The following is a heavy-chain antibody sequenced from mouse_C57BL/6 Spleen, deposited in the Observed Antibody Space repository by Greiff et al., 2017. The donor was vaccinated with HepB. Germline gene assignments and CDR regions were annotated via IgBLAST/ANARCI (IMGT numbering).Heavy chain of an antibody. J-gene: IGHJ3*01. V-gene: IGHV3-6*01. CDR1: GYSITSGYY. CDR2: ISYDGSN. CDR3: ARERYYGSGGFAY. D-gene: IGHD1-1*01. Sequence: EVKLMESGPGLVKPSQSLSLTCSVTGYSITSGYYWNWIRQFPGNKLEWMGYISYDGSNNYNPSLKNRISITRDTSKNQFFLKLNSVTTEDTATYYCARERYYGSGGFAYWGQGTLVTVSA.